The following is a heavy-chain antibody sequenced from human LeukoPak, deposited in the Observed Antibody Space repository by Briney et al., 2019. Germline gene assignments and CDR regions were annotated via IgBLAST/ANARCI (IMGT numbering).Heavy chain of an antibody. D-gene: IGHD3-22*01. J-gene: IGHJ6*02. CDR3: ARDIYDSSVYYYGMDV. CDR2: IPIFGTA. V-gene: IGHV1-69*01. Sequence: IPIFGTANYAQKFQGRVTITADESTSTAYMELSSLRSEDTAVYYCARDIYDSSVYYYGMDVWGQGTTVTVSS.